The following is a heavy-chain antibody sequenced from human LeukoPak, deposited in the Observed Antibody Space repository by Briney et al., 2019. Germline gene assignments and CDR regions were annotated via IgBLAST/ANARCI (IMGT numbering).Heavy chain of an antibody. Sequence: GGSLRLSCAASGFTFSSYGLHWVRQAPGKGLEGVAVISYDGSNKYYADSVKGRFTISRDNSKNTLYLQMNSLRAEDTAVYYCAKDLIAAATEQKGNYWGQGTLVTVSS. CDR1: GFTFSSYG. CDR3: AKDLIAAATEQKGNY. CDR2: ISYDGSNK. D-gene: IGHD6-13*01. J-gene: IGHJ4*02. V-gene: IGHV3-30*18.